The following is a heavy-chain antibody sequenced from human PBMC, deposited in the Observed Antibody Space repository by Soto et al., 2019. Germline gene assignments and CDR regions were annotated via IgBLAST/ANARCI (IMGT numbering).Heavy chain of an antibody. CDR3: ASITIFEMHDAFDI. J-gene: IGHJ3*02. CDR2: IWYDGSNK. Sequence: PGGSLRLSCAASGFTFSSYGMHWVRQAPGKGLEWVAVIWYDGSNKYYADSVKGRFTISRDNAKNTLYLQMNSLRAEDTAVYYCASITIFEMHDAFDIWGQGTMVTVSS. V-gene: IGHV3-33*03. D-gene: IGHD3-3*01. CDR1: GFTFSSYG.